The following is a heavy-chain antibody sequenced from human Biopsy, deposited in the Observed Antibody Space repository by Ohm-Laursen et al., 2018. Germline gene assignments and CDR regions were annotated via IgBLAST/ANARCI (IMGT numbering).Heavy chain of an antibody. Sequence: PSDTLSLTCTVSDDSISNFYWTWIRQPPGQGLEWIGHASYSGYTNYNPSLKSRVTISVDTSKNHFSLNLRSVTAADTAVYSCARLGNFWNAEDGLDLWGLGTMVTVSS. D-gene: IGHD3-3*01. V-gene: IGHV4-59*08. CDR2: ASYSGYT. CDR1: DDSISNFY. J-gene: IGHJ3*01. CDR3: ARLGNFWNAEDGLDL.